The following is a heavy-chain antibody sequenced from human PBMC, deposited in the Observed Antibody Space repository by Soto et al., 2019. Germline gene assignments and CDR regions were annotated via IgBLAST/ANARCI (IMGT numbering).Heavy chain of an antibody. CDR2: ITGSGDST. V-gene: IGHV3-23*01. D-gene: IGHD3-3*01. Sequence: PGGSLRLSCAASGFTFSSYAMSWVRQAPGKGLEWVSAITGSGDSTYYADSVKGRFTVSRDNSKNTLYLQMNSLRAEDTAVYYCAKVFVFTIREGFDYSGLGTLVTVSS. J-gene: IGHJ4*02. CDR1: GFTFSSYA. CDR3: AKVFVFTIREGFDY.